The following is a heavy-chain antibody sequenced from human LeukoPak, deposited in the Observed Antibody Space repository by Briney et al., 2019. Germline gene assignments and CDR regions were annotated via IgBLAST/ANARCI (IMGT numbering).Heavy chain of an antibody. CDR2: IYTSGST. V-gene: IGHV4-4*07. D-gene: IGHD3-3*01. CDR3: ARDNYDFWSGNLLDYFDY. Sequence: PSETLSLTCTVSGGSISSYYWSWIRQPAGKGLEWIGRIYTSGSTNYNPSLKSRVTMSVDTSKNQFSLKLSSVTAADTAVYYCARDNYDFWSGNLLDYFDYWGQGTLATVSS. J-gene: IGHJ4*02. CDR1: GGSISSYY.